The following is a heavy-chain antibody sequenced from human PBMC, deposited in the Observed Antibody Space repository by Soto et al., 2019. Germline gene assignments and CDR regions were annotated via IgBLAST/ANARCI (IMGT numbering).Heavy chain of an antibody. CDR3: ARVAGGSYRYIVAFDI. V-gene: IGHV1-8*02. D-gene: IGHD3-16*02. Sequence: ASVKVSCKASGYTFTCYDISWVRQATGQGLEWMGWMNPNSGNAGYAQKFQGRVTMTRNTSISTAYMELSSLRSEDTAVYYCARVAGGSYRYIVAFDIWGQGTMVTVSS. J-gene: IGHJ3*02. CDR2: MNPNSGNA. CDR1: GYTFTCYD.